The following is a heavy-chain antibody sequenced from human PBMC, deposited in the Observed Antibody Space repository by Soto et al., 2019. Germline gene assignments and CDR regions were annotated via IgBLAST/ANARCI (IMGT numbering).Heavy chain of an antibody. CDR3: AGHSSGVPGYYYGMDV. CDR1: GGTFSSYA. Sequence: QVQLVQSGAEVKKPGSSVKVSCKASGGTFSSYAISWVRQAPGQGLEWMGGIIPIFGTADYAQKFQGRVTITDDESTSTAYMELSSLKYEDTAVYYCAGHSSGVPGYYYGMDVWGQGTTVTVSS. V-gene: IGHV1-69*12. D-gene: IGHD3-22*01. J-gene: IGHJ6*02. CDR2: IIPIFGTA.